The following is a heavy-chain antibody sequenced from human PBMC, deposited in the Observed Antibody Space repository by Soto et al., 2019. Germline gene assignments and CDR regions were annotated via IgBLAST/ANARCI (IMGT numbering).Heavy chain of an antibody. CDR1: GGSISSGDYF. D-gene: IGHD3-10*01. J-gene: IGHJ6*02. CDR3: ARHQGGRGPYYYYGMDV. Sequence: SETLSLTCTVSGGSISSGDYFWSWIRQPPGKGLEWIGYIYYSGSTYYNPSLKSRVTISVDTSKNQFSLKLSSVTAADTAVYYCARHQGGRGPYYYYGMDVWGQGTTVTVS. V-gene: IGHV4-30-4*01. CDR2: IYYSGST.